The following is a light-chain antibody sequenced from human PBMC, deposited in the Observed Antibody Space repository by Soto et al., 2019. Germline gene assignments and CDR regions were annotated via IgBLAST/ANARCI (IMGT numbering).Light chain of an antibody. Sequence: EIVLTQSPATLSLSPGERATLSCRASQSVSSYLAWYQQKPGQAPRLLIYDASNMATGIPARFSGSGSGTDFTLTISSLQPEDFAVYYCQQRSTWGMYTFGQWTKLEIK. V-gene: IGKV3-11*01. J-gene: IGKJ2*01. CDR1: QSVSSY. CDR3: QQRSTWGMYT. CDR2: DAS.